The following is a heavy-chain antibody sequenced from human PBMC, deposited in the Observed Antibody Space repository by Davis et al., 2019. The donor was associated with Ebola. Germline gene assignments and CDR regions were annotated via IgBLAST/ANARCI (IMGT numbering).Heavy chain of an antibody. Sequence: GESLKISCAASGFTFSSYSMNWVRQAPGKGLEWVSSISSSSSYIYYADSVKGRFTISRDNAKNSLYLQMNSLRAEDTAVYYCARDSCCSSTSFERTRRGYYYYMDVWGKGTTVTVSS. D-gene: IGHD2-2*01. CDR2: ISSSSSYI. CDR3: ARDSCCSSTSFERTRRGYYYYMDV. V-gene: IGHV3-21*01. J-gene: IGHJ6*03. CDR1: GFTFSSYS.